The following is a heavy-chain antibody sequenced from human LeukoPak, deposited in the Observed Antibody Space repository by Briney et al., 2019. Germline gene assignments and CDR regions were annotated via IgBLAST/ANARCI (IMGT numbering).Heavy chain of an antibody. Sequence: PGRSLRLSCAASGFTFSSYGMHWVRQAPGKGLEWVAVISYDGSNKYYADSVKGQFTISRDNSKNTLYLQMNSLRAEDTAVYYCAKEFDYWGQGTLVTVSS. V-gene: IGHV3-30*18. J-gene: IGHJ4*02. CDR2: ISYDGSNK. CDR3: AKEFDY. CDR1: GFTFSSYG.